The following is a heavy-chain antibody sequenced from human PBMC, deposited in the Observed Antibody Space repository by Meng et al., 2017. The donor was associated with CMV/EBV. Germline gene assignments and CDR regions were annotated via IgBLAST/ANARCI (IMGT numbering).Heavy chain of an antibody. CDR1: GVTFSSYS. Sequence: GESLKISCAASGVTFSSYSMNWVRQAPGKGLEWVSSISSNSSYIYYTDSVKGRLTISRANAKNSLYLQMNSLRAEDTAVYYCARDKGTGFDYWGQGTLVTVSS. J-gene: IGHJ4*02. CDR3: ARDKGTGFDY. CDR2: ISSNSSYI. V-gene: IGHV3-21*01. D-gene: IGHD1-14*01.